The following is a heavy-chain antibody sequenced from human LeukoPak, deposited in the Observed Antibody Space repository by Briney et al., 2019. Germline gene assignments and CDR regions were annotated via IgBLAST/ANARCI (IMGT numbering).Heavy chain of an antibody. V-gene: IGHV3-11*04. Sequence: GGSLRLSCAASGFIFSDYYITWIRQAPGKGLEWVSSISGPGTTIYYADSVKGRFTTSRDNAKNSLYLQLNSLRAEDTAVYYCARGGYMITFGGVDYWGQGTLVTVSS. CDR2: ISGPGTTI. J-gene: IGHJ4*02. CDR3: ARGGYMITFGGVDY. D-gene: IGHD3-16*01. CDR1: GFIFSDYY.